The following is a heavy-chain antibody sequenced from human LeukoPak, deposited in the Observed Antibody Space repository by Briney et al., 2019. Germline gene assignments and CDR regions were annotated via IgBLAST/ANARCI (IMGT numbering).Heavy chain of an antibody. J-gene: IGHJ4*02. CDR1: GFTFSSYS. CDR3: ARDGFGESPHI. Sequence: GGSLRLSCAASGFTFSSYSMNWVRQAPGKGLEWVSVIYSGGSTYYADSVKGRFTISRDNSKNTLYLQMNSLRAEDTAVYYCARDGFGESPHIWGQGTLVTVSS. D-gene: IGHD3-10*01. V-gene: IGHV3-53*01. CDR2: IYSGGST.